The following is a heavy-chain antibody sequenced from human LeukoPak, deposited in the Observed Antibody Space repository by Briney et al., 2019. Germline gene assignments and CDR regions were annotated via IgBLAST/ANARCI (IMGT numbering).Heavy chain of an antibody. CDR3: STLMVQGIINI. CDR1: GFTFSNAW. D-gene: IGHD3-10*01. J-gene: IGHJ4*02. CDR2: IQSKTDGGTI. Sequence: PGGSLRLSCAASGFTFSNAWMSWVRQAPGKGLEWVGRIQSKTDGGTIEYAAPVKGRFSISRDDSKTTLFLQMNSLKTEDTGVYYCSTLMVQGIINIWGQGTLVTVSS. V-gene: IGHV3-15*01.